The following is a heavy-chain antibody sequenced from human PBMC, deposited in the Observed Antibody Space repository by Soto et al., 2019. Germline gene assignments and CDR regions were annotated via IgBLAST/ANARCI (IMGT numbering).Heavy chain of an antibody. Sequence: EVQVVESGGGLVQPGGSLRLSCAASEFTVSTNSMSWVRQAPGKGLEWVSLIYGGGITYYADSVKGRFTISRDNSKNTLYLQMDSLRAEDTAVYYCARRYCSGGTCYLDDAFDIWGQGTKVTVSS. D-gene: IGHD2-15*01. V-gene: IGHV3-66*01. CDR1: EFTVSTNS. J-gene: IGHJ3*02. CDR3: ARRYCSGGTCYLDDAFDI. CDR2: IYGGGIT.